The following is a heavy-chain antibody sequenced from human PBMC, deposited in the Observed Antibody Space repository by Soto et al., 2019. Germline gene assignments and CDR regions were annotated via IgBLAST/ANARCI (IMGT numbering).Heavy chain of an antibody. D-gene: IGHD2-15*01. J-gene: IGHJ4*02. V-gene: IGHV1-69*12. CDR3: ARSKARYCSGGSCYYIDY. CDR1: GGTFSSYA. CDR2: IIPIFGTA. Sequence: QVQLVQSGAEVKKPGSSVKVSCKASGGTFSSYAISWVRQAPGQGLEWMGGIIPIFGTANYAQKFQGRVTITADESTNTAYMELSSLRSEDTAVYYCARSKARYCSGGSCYYIDYWGQGTLVTVSS.